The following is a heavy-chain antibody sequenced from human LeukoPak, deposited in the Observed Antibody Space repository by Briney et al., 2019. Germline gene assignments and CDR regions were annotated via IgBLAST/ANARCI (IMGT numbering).Heavy chain of an antibody. Sequence: GGSLRLSCAASGFTLSDYGIHWVRQAPGKGLEWVTIISSDGSIKYADSVKGRFTVSRDSSKNTVYLQMNSLRAEDTAVYYCARDILPSGSRAFDIWGQGTMVTVSS. J-gene: IGHJ3*02. D-gene: IGHD3-10*01. CDR2: ISSDGSIK. CDR3: ARDILPSGSRAFDI. CDR1: GFTLSDYG. V-gene: IGHV3-33*08.